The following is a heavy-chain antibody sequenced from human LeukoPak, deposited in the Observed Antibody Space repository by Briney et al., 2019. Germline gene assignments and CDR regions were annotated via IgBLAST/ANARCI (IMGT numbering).Heavy chain of an antibody. J-gene: IGHJ4*02. Sequence: PGGSLRLSCAASGFTFSSSDMSWFRQAPGKGLEWVSAISGSGGSTYYADSVKGRFTISRDNSKNTLYLQMNSLRAEDTAVYYCAKTPALRFLEWLSPFDYWGQGTLVTVSS. CDR3: AKTPALRFLEWLSPFDY. CDR1: GFTFSSSD. V-gene: IGHV3-23*01. D-gene: IGHD3-3*01. CDR2: ISGSGGST.